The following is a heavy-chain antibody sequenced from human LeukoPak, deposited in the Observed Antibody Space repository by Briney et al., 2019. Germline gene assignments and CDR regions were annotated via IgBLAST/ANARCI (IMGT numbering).Heavy chain of an antibody. CDR2: IYYSGST. CDR1: GGSISSYY. Sequence: SETLSLTCTVSGGSISSYYWSWIRQPPGKGLEWIGYIYYSGSTNYNPSLKSRVTISVNTSKNQFSLKLSSVTAADTAVYYCASSDSDPYYFDYWGQGTLVTVSS. D-gene: IGHD3/OR15-3a*01. J-gene: IGHJ4*02. CDR3: ASSDSDPYYFDY. V-gene: IGHV4-59*08.